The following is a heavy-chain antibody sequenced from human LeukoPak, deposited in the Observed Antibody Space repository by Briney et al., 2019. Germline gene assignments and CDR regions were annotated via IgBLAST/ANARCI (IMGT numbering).Heavy chain of an antibody. CDR3: AKDSGNTLTYYYDSSGHGFDY. CDR2: ISGSGGST. D-gene: IGHD3-22*01. V-gene: IGHV3-23*01. CDR1: GFTLSSYA. Sequence: GGSLRLSCAASGFTLSSYAMSWVRQAPGKGLEWVSAISGSGGSTYYADSVKGRFTISRDNSKNTLYLQMNSLRAEDTAVYYCAKDSGNTLTYYYDSSGHGFDYWGQGTLVTVSS. J-gene: IGHJ4*02.